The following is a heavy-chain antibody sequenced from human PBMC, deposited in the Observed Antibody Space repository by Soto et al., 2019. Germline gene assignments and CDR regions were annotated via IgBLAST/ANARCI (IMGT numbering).Heavy chain of an antibody. Sequence: QVQLVQSGAEVKKPGSSVKVSCKASGGTFSSYAISWVRQAPGQGLEWMGGIIPIFGTANYAQKFQGRVTXXAXEXXSTVYMELSSLRSEDTAVYYCAREIGGEPMGGLGYWGQGTLVTVSS. V-gene: IGHV1-69*12. CDR1: GGTFSSYA. J-gene: IGHJ4*02. D-gene: IGHD3-16*01. CDR3: AREIGGEPMGGLGY. CDR2: IIPIFGTA.